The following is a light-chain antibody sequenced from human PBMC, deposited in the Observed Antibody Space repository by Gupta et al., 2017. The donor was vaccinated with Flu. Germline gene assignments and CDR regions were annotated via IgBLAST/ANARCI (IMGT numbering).Light chain of an antibody. CDR3: QQSFDLPFT. CDR1: RSIADQ. CDR2: DVS. Sequence: IQMTQSPSVLSASVGDRISLTCRASRSIADQVNWYQQRPGKAPRLLMHDVSALESGVPARFSGSRSGTLFTLTINSLQAEDFVSYYCQQSFDLPFTFGGGTRVDI. V-gene: IGKV1-39*01. J-gene: IGKJ4*01.